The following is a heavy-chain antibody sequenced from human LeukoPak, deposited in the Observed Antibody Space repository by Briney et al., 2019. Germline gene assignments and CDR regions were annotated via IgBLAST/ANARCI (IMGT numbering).Heavy chain of an antibody. CDR1: GGSFSGYY. D-gene: IGHD3-10*01. CDR2: INHSGST. Sequence: SETLSLTCAVYGGSFSGYYWGWIRQPPGKGLEWIGEINHSGSTNYNPSLKSRVTISVDTSKNQFSLKLSSVTAADTAVYYCARRGPGSPYYYYYMDVWGKGTTVTVSS. J-gene: IGHJ6*03. CDR3: ARRGPGSPYYYYYMDV. V-gene: IGHV4-34*01.